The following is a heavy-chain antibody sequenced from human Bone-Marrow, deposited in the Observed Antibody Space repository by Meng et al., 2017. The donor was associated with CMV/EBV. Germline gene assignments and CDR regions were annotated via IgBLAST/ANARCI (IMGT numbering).Heavy chain of an antibody. CDR2: VHHGGTT. J-gene: IGHJ4*02. V-gene: IGHV4-39*01. Sequence: QLQESGPGLVKPSETLSLTCTVSGGAISSGDYYWGWIRQPPGKGLEWIGNVHHGGTTYYNPSLRSRVSLSVDTSKNQFALILSSVTAADTAVYYCARLQVTVFRAFVIPYFFDYWGQGALVTVSS. D-gene: IGHD3-3*01. CDR1: GGAISSGDYY. CDR3: ARLQVTVFRAFVIPYFFDY.